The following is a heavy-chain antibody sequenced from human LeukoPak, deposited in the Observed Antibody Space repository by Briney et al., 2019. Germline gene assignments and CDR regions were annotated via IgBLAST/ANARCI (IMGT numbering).Heavy chain of an antibody. CDR2: IKQDGSEK. V-gene: IGHV3-7*01. J-gene: IGHJ6*02. CDR3: ARDISSSSGPYYYYYGMDV. D-gene: IGHD6-6*01. CDR1: SRSW. Sequence: SRSWWRPVHQDQRTGLEWVANIKQDGSEKYYVDSVKGRFTISRDNTKNSLYLQMNSLRAEDTAVYYCARDISSSSGPYYYYYGMDVWGQGTTVTVSS.